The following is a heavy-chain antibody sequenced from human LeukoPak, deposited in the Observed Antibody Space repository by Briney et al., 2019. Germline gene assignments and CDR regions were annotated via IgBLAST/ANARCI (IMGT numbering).Heavy chain of an antibody. D-gene: IGHD4-17*01. CDR2: MYHSGNT. J-gene: IGHJ4*02. CDR1: GGSISSSSYY. CDR3: AISLPYDYGDLTLAY. V-gene: IGHV4-61*05. Sequence: PSETLSLTCTVSGGSISSSSYYWGWIRQPPGKGLEWIGYMYHSGNTNYNPSLKSRVTISVDTSKNQFSLKLSSVTAADTAVYYCAISLPYDYGDLTLAYWGQGTLVTVSS.